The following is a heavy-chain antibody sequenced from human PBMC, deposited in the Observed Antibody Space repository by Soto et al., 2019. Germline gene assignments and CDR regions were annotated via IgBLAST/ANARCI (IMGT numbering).Heavy chain of an antibody. V-gene: IGHV6-1*01. CDR3: AREGRLAASIFHNWFDP. Sequence: SQTLSLTCAISGHSVSNNSAAWNWIRQSPSRGLEWLGRTYYRSKWFNNYALSVKGRITINPDTSKNQFSLQLNSVTPEDTAVYYCAREGRLAASIFHNWFDPWGQGTLVTVSS. CDR2: TYYRSKWFN. D-gene: IGHD3-3*02. J-gene: IGHJ5*02. CDR1: GHSVSNNSAA.